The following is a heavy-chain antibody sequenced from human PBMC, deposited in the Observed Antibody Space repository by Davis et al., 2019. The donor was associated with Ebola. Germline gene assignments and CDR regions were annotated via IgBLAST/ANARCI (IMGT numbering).Heavy chain of an antibody. D-gene: IGHD7-27*01. V-gene: IGHV3-7*03. CDR1: GFILSSHW. Sequence: GESLKISCAASGFILSSHWMSWVRQAPGKGLEWVANIKPDGSQQYYVDSVKGRFTISRDNAKNSVDLQMNSLRAEDTAVYYCASANWGNDYWGQGTLVTVSS. CDR2: IKPDGSQQ. CDR3: ASANWGNDY. J-gene: IGHJ4*02.